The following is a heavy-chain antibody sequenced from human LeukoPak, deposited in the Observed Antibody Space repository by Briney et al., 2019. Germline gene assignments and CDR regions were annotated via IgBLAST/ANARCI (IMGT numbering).Heavy chain of an antibody. CDR1: GFTVSSNY. Sequence: GGSLRLSCAASGFTVSSNYMSWVRQAPGKGLEWVGRIKSKTDGGTTDYAAPVKGRFTISRDDSKNTLYLQMNSLKTEDTAVYYCTTSLLSYSSGWYPDAFDIWGQGTMVTVSS. CDR2: IKSKTDGGTT. V-gene: IGHV3-15*01. D-gene: IGHD6-19*01. CDR3: TTSLLSYSSGWYPDAFDI. J-gene: IGHJ3*02.